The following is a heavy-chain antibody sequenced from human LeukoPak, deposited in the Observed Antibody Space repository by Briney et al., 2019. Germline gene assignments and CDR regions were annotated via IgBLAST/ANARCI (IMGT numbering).Heavy chain of an antibody. D-gene: IGHD5-24*01. J-gene: IGHJ6*03. V-gene: IGHV1-2*02. CDR3: AGDSIMAGYYYYCYMDV. CDR1: GYTFTGYY. Sequence: ASVKVSCKASGYTFTGYYMHWVRQAPGQGLEWMGWINPNSGGTNYAQKFQGRVTMTRDTSISTAYMELSRLRSDDTAVYYCAGDSIMAGYYYYCYMDVWGKGTTVTVSS. CDR2: INPNSGGT.